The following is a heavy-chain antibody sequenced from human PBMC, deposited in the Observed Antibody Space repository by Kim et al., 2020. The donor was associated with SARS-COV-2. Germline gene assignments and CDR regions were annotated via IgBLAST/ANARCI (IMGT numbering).Heavy chain of an antibody. CDR1: GGSISSGSYY. J-gene: IGHJ3*02. CDR3: AALPAGIEVVDI. D-gene: IGHD1-26*01. Sequence: SETLSLTCTVSGGSISSGSYYWGWIRKPPGKGLEWIGSIYYSGTTYHNPSLKSRVTMSVDTSKNQFSLKLSSVTAADTAVYYCAALPAGIEVVDIWGQG. V-gene: IGHV4-39*01. CDR2: IYYSGTT.